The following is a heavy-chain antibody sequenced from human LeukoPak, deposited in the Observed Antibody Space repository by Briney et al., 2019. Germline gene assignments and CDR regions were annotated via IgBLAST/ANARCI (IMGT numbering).Heavy chain of an antibody. Sequence: ASVEVSCKASGYTFTGYYMHWVRQAPGQGLEWMGWINPNSGGTNYAQKFQGRVTMTRDTSISTAYMELSRLRSDDTAVYYCARDPPRITMIVVVDFWGQGTLVTVSS. V-gene: IGHV1-2*02. J-gene: IGHJ4*02. CDR1: GYTFTGYY. CDR3: ARDPPRITMIVVVDF. D-gene: IGHD3-22*01. CDR2: INPNSGGT.